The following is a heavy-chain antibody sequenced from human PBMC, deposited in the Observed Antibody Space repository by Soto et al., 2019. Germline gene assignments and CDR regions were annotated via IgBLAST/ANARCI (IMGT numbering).Heavy chain of an antibody. CDR3: ARLGSGLDY. D-gene: IGHD6-19*01. J-gene: IGHJ4*02. CDR1: GYNFANSW. Sequence: GESLKISCEGSGYNFANSWIAWVRQMPGKGPEWMGIIFPADSDTRYSPSFQGQVTISADKSISTAYLQWSSLKASDTAMFYCARLGSGLDYWGQGTLVTVSS. CDR2: IFPADSDT. V-gene: IGHV5-51*01.